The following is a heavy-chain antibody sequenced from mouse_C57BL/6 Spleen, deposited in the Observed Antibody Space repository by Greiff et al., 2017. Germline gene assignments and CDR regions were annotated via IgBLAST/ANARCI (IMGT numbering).Heavy chain of an antibody. J-gene: IGHJ1*03. CDR1: GFTFSSYA. D-gene: IGHD2-4*01. V-gene: IGHV5-4*01. Sequence: EVHLVESGGGLVKPGGSLKLSCAASGFTFSSYAMSWVRQTPEKRLEWVATISDGGSYSYYPDNVYGRFHISRDNAKNNLYLQMSHLKSEDTAMYYCARIYYDSYWYFDVWGTGTTVTVSS. CDR3: ARIYYDSYWYFDV. CDR2: ISDGGSYS.